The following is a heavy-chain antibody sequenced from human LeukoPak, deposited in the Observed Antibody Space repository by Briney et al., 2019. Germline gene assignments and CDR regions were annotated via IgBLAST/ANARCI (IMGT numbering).Heavy chain of an antibody. J-gene: IGHJ4*02. CDR1: GFTFSTYA. CDR2: IRSSGDNT. V-gene: IGHV3-21*01. Sequence: GGTLRLSCAASGFTFSTYAMSWVRQAPGKGLDWVSTIRSSGDNTYYADSVKGRFTISRDNAKNSLYLQMNSLRAEDTAVYYCARNRNDYGDYVYDYWGQGTLVTVSS. D-gene: IGHD4-17*01. CDR3: ARNRNDYGDYVYDY.